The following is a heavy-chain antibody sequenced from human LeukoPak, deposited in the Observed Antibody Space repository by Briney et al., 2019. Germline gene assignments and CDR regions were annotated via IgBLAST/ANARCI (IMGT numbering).Heavy chain of an antibody. CDR3: ARENPSGYYNRPIDY. D-gene: IGHD3-22*01. J-gene: IGHJ4*02. CDR2: IYYSGSI. CDR1: GASISSYY. Sequence: SGTLSLTCTVSGASISSYYWSWIRQPPGKGLEWIGDIYYSGSIKYNPSLKSRVAMSVDTSKNQFSLKLSSVTAADTAIYYCARENPSGYYNRPIDYWGQGTLVTVSS. V-gene: IGHV4-59*01.